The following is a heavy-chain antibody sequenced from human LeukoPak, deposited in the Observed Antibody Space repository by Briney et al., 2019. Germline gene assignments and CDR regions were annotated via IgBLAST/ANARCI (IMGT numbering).Heavy chain of an antibody. CDR2: INHSGST. J-gene: IGHJ6*03. D-gene: IGHD2-21*02. CDR1: GGSFSGYY. CDR3: ARVGDSHYYYYYMDV. V-gene: IGHV4-34*01. Sequence: SETLSLTCAVYGGSFSGYYWSWIRQPPGKGLEWIGEINHSGSTNYNPSLKSRVTISVDTSKNQFSLKLSSVTAADTAVYYCARVGDSHYYYYYMDVWGKGTTVTVSS.